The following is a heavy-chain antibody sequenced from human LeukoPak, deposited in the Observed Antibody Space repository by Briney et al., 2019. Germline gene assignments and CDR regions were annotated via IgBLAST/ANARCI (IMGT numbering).Heavy chain of an antibody. CDR1: GFTFSTYA. CDR3: ARRVVVNPVVFDY. D-gene: IGHD3-22*01. J-gene: IGHJ4*02. Sequence: PGGSLRLSCTASGFTFSTYAMSWVHQAPGEGLEWVANIKQDGSEKYYVDSVEGRFTISRDNAKNSLYLQMNSLRAEDTAVYYCARRVVVNPVVFDYWGQGTLVTVSS. V-gene: IGHV3-7*01. CDR2: IKQDGSEK.